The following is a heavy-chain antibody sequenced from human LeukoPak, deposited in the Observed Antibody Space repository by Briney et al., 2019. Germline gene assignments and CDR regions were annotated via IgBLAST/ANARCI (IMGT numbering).Heavy chain of an antibody. D-gene: IGHD4-11*01. CDR2: IYHSGST. Sequence: SETLSLTCTVSGYSISSGYYWGWIRQPPGKGLEWIGSIYHSGSTYYNPSLKSRVTISVDTSKNQFSLKLSSVTAADTAVYYCATTNPRYYNKDIDYWGQGTLVTVSS. CDR1: GYSISSGYY. J-gene: IGHJ4*02. CDR3: ATTNPRYYNKDIDY. V-gene: IGHV4-38-2*02.